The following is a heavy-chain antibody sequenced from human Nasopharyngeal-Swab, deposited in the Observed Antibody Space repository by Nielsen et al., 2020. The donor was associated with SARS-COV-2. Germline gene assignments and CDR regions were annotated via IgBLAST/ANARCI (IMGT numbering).Heavy chain of an antibody. CDR2: IRSKGNSYAT. CDR3: TRCGGSCYTGKDY. CDR1: GFMFSDSA. Sequence: GESLKISCAASGFMFSDSAIHWVRQASGKGLEWVGRIRSKGNSYATAYAASVKGRFPISRDDSKNTAYLQMNSLITEDTAVYYCTRCGGSCYTGKDYWGQGTLVTVSS. D-gene: IGHD2-15*01. V-gene: IGHV3-73*01. J-gene: IGHJ4*02.